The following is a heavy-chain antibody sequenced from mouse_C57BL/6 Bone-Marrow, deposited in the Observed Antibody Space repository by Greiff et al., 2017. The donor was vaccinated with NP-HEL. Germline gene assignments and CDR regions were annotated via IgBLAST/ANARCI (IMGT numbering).Heavy chain of an antibody. D-gene: IGHD2-2*01. Sequence: VQGVESGPGLVQPSQSLSITCTVSGFSLTSYGVHWVRQSPGKGLEWLGVIWSGGSTDYNAAFISRLSISKDNSKSQVFFKMNSLQADDTAIYYCASMVTTDYYAMDYWGQGTSVTVSS. V-gene: IGHV2-2*01. CDR1: GFSLTSYG. CDR3: ASMVTTDYYAMDY. CDR2: IWSGGST. J-gene: IGHJ4*01.